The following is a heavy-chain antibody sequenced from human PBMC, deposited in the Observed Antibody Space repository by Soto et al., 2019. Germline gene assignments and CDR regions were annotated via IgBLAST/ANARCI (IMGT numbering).Heavy chain of an antibody. V-gene: IGHV4-31*03. CDR3: ARVSRITIFGVVNAPLAHYYRMDV. Sequence: PSETLSLTCTVSGGSISSGGYCWSWIRQHPGKGLEWIGYISYSGSTYYNPSLKSRVTIPIDTSKNQFSLKLSSVTAADTAVYYCARVSRITIFGVVNAPLAHYYRMDVWGQGTTVTVSS. CDR1: GGSISSGGYC. J-gene: IGHJ6*02. D-gene: IGHD3-3*01. CDR2: ISYSGST.